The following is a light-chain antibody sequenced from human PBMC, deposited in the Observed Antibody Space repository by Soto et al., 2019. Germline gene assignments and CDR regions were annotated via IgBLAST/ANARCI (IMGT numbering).Light chain of an antibody. CDR2: GAS. CDR1: QSVSTN. CDR3: QQYNNWPRT. V-gene: IGKV3-15*01. J-gene: IGKJ1*01. Sequence: ELVMTQSPATLSVSPGASATLSCRASQSVSTNLAWYQQKPGQVPRVLIYGASTRATEIPARISGSGSGTEFTLTIDSLQSEDFAVYYCQQYNNWPRTFGQGTKVDIK.